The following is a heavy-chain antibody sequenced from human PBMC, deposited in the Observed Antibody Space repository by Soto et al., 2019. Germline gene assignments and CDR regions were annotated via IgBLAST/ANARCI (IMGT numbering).Heavy chain of an antibody. D-gene: IGHD3-10*01. V-gene: IGHV4-59*01. CDR2: MNDRGST. Sequence: SDTLSLTCTVSGGSIRSYYWSWIRQPPGKGLEGIGYMNDRGSTNYKPSLKSRVTISVDTSKNQFSLKLSAVTAADTAVYYCARDSITMVRRVIIGYYRMDVWGQGTTVTVYS. CDR1: GGSIRSYY. CDR3: ARDSITMVRRVIIGYYRMDV. J-gene: IGHJ6*02.